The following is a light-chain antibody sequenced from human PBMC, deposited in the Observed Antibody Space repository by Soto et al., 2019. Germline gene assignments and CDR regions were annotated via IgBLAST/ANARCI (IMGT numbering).Light chain of an antibody. Sequence: EIVLTQSPGTLSLSPGERATLSCRASQSVSSSYLAWYQHKPGQAPRPLIYGASSRATGIPDRFSGSGSGTDFTLTISRLEPEDFAVYYCQQYGSYFGPGTKVAIK. CDR3: QQYGSY. CDR2: GAS. J-gene: IGKJ3*01. V-gene: IGKV3-20*01. CDR1: QSVSSSY.